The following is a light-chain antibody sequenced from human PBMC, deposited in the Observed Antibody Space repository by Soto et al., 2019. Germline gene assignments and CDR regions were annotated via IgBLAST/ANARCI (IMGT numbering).Light chain of an antibody. Sequence: ENVLTQSPGTLALSPGERANLSCRASQSVSSSYLAWYQQKPGQAPRLLIYGASIRLTGIPDRFSGSGSGTDFTLTISRLEPEDFAVYFCQQSGSSLRTFGQGTKV. CDR1: QSVSSSY. CDR3: QQSGSSLRT. CDR2: GAS. J-gene: IGKJ1*01. V-gene: IGKV3-20*01.